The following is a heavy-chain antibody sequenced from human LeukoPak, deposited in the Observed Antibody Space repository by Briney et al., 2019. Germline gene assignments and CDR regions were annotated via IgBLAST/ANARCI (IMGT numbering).Heavy chain of an antibody. V-gene: IGHV1-46*01. J-gene: IGHJ3*01. D-gene: IGHD5-24*01. CDR2: INPDGGNT. CDR3: ARIRDGYNDAYDL. CDR1: GYTFTNSY. Sequence: ASVKVSCKASGYTFTNSYIHWVRQAPGQVLEWMGLINPDGGNTNYAQNFQGRVTLTRDTSTSTVYMELTSLRSEDTAIYYCARIRDGYNDAYDLWGQGTVVTVPS.